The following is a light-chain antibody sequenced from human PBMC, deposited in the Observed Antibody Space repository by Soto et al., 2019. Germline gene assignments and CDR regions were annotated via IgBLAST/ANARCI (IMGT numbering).Light chain of an antibody. CDR3: LQHTNYPPLT. Sequence: DIQMTQSPSSLSASVGDRVTITCRASQGIRNDLAWYQQKPGKAPKRLIYSASSLQSGVPSRFSGSGSGTEFTLTISGLQPEDFATYYCLQHTNYPPLTFGGGTKVEIK. J-gene: IGKJ4*01. CDR1: QGIRND. V-gene: IGKV1-17*01. CDR2: SAS.